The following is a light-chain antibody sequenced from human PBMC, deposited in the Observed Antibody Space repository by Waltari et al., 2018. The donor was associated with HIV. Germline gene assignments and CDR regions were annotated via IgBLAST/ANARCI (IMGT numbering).Light chain of an antibody. J-gene: IGLJ2*01. CDR1: SSDIGYYDY. Sequence: QSALTQPASVSGSPGQSIVLPCTGSSSDIGYYDYVLWYQQYPGQAPKALIYEVTSRPSGTSSRFSGSKSATTAFLAISKLQTDDEADYFCSSYTRRGTVVFGGGTRLTVL. V-gene: IGLV2-14*01. CDR2: EVT. CDR3: SSYTRRGTVV.